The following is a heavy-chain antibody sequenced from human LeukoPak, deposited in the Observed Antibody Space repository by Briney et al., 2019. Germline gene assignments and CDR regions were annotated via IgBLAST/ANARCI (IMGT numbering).Heavy chain of an antibody. Sequence: GGSLRLSCAASGFTFSSYAMSWVRQAPGKGLEWVSAISGSGGSTYYADSVKGRFTISRDNSKNTLYLQMNSLRAEDTAVYYCAKDLGPRSFIVVVLAAITFDYWGQGTLVTVSS. J-gene: IGHJ4*02. CDR1: GFTFSSYA. CDR3: AKDLGPRSFIVVVLAAITFDY. V-gene: IGHV3-23*01. CDR2: ISGSGGST. D-gene: IGHD2-2*01.